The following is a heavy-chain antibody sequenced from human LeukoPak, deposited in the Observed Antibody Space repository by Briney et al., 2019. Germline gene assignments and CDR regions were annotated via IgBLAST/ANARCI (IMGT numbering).Heavy chain of an antibody. J-gene: IGHJ4*02. Sequence: SQTLSLTCTVSGGSISSGDYYWSWIRQPPGKGLEWIGYIYYSGSTYYNPSLKSRVTISVDTSKNQFSMKLSSVTAADTAVYYCARDGYCSGGSCYYFDYWGQGTLVTVSS. D-gene: IGHD2-15*01. V-gene: IGHV4-30-4*01. CDR3: ARDGYCSGGSCYYFDY. CDR1: GGSISSGDYY. CDR2: IYYSGST.